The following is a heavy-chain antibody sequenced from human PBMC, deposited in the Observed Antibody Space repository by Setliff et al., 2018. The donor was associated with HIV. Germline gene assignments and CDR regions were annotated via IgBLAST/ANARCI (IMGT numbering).Heavy chain of an antibody. CDR1: GGSITSSTYY. D-gene: IGHD3-22*01. Sequence: ASETLSLTCTVSGGSITSSTYYWDWIRQPPGKGLEWIGSLFYSGSTYYNPSVKSRVTITIDTSKNQFSLRLSSVTAADTAVYYCARDHKYYYDSSGLDYWGQGTLVTVSS. CDR2: LFYSGST. V-gene: IGHV4-39*07. J-gene: IGHJ4*02. CDR3: ARDHKYYYDSSGLDY.